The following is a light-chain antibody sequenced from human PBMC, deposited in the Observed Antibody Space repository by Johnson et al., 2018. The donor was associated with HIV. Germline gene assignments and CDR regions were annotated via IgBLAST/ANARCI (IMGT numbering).Light chain of an antibody. Sequence: QSVLTQPPSVSAAPGRWVTVSCSGTTSNIGDHSVSWFQHLPGAAPKLLIYDNDRRPSGVPDRFSGSKSAASATLDITALQSGDEGDYYCATWDASLSANVFGPGTKVTVL. CDR1: TSNIGDHS. J-gene: IGLJ1*01. CDR3: ATWDASLSANV. CDR2: DND. V-gene: IGLV1-51*02.